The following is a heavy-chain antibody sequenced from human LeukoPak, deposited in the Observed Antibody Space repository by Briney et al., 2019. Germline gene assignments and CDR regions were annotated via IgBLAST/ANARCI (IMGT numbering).Heavy chain of an antibody. CDR3: ARGRGSLYSSSWYELDY. CDR2: INPNSGGT. D-gene: IGHD6-13*01. Sequence: ASVKVSCKASGYTFTGYYMHWVRQAPGQGLEWMGWINPNSGGTNYAQKFQGRVTMTRDTSISTAYMELSRLRSDDTAVYYCARGRGSLYSSSWYELDYWGQGTLVTVSS. V-gene: IGHV1-2*02. J-gene: IGHJ4*02. CDR1: GYTFTGYY.